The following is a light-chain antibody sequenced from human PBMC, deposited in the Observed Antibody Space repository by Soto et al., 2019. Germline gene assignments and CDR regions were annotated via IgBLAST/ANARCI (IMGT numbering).Light chain of an antibody. Sequence: DIQMTQSPSSVSASVGDRVTITCRASQAISTWLAWYQQKPGKAPKLLIYAASNLQTGVPSRFSGSGSASDFTLTISSLQPEDFATYYRQQANSFPRTFGQGTKVEIK. J-gene: IGKJ1*01. V-gene: IGKV1D-12*01. CDR3: QQANSFPRT. CDR2: AAS. CDR1: QAISTW.